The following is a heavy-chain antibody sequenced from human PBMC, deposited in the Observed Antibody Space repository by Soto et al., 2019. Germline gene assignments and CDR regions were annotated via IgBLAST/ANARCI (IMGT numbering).Heavy chain of an antibody. V-gene: IGHV3-23*01. J-gene: IGHJ4*02. CDR2: SSGSGSGGST. D-gene: IGHD4-4*01. CDR1: GFTFINYA. CDR3: GEDRTDNRNYVFDY. Sequence: EVQLLESGGGLVQPGGSLRLSCAASGFTFINYAMTWLRQAPGKGLEWVSISSGSGSGGSTNYADFVKGRFTISSDNSTNTLYLQMHSLRVEDTSVFYCGEDRTDNRNYVFDYWGQGTLVSVSS.